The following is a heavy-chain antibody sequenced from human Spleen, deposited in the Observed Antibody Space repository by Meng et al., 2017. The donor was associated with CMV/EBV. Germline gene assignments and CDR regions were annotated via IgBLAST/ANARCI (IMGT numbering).Heavy chain of an antibody. CDR2: IKQDGSEK. D-gene: IGHD3-10*01. Sequence: GESLKISCAASGFTFSSYWMSWVRQAPGKGLEWVANIKQDGSEKYYVDSVKGRFTISRDNAKNSLYLQMNSLRAEDTAVYYCAREIGPGVYYYYGMDVWGQGTTVTVSS. CDR1: GFTFSSYW. V-gene: IGHV3-7*01. CDR3: AREIGPGVYYYYGMDV. J-gene: IGHJ6*02.